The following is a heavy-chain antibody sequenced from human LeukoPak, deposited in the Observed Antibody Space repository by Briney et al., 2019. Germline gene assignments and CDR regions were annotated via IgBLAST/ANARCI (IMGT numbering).Heavy chain of an antibody. J-gene: IGHJ4*02. V-gene: IGHV3-23*01. Sequence: GGSLRLSCAASGFTFSSYAMSWVRRLQGRGWSGSQLLVLVGSTFYADSVKGRFTISRDNSKNTLYLQMNSLRAEDTAVYFCAKDLYGDYVGDYWGQGTLVTVSS. D-gene: IGHD4-17*01. CDR1: GFTFSSYA. CDR2: LVLVGST. CDR3: AKDLYGDYVGDY.